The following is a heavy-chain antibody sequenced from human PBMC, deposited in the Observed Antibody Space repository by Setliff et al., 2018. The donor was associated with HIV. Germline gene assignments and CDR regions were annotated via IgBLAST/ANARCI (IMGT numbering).Heavy chain of an antibody. V-gene: IGHV4-39*01. CDR3: ARHPTYGDYVRFDY. J-gene: IGHJ4*02. Sequence: NPSETLSLTCTVSGGSISSSSYYWGWIRQPPGKGLEWIGSIYYSGSTYYNPSLKRRVTISVDTSKNQFSLKLSSVTAADTAVYYCARHPTYGDYVRFDYWGQGTLVTVSS. D-gene: IGHD4-17*01. CDR1: GGSISSSSYY. CDR2: IYYSGST.